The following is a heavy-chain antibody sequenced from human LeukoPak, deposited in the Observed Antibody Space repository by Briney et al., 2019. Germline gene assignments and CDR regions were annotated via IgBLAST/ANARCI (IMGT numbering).Heavy chain of an antibody. V-gene: IGHV3-64*01. J-gene: IGHJ4*02. D-gene: IGHD6-19*01. CDR3: TRRYGDHSGWAGYHDS. Sequence: GGSLRLSCVASGFSFSDYIMHWVRQAPGKGLEYVSAIRSDGSSTVYPNSVKGRFTISRDNSKSTLYLQMGSLRAEDTAVYYCTRRYGDHSGWAGYHDSWGQGTLVTLSS. CDR1: GFSFSDYI. CDR2: IRSDGSST.